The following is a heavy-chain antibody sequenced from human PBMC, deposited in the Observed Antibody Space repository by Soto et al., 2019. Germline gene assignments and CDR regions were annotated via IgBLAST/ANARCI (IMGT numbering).Heavy chain of an antibody. CDR2: ISYDGSNK. CDR3: ARGVIAARRYYFDY. V-gene: IGHV3-30-3*01. Sequence: QVQLVESGGGVVQPGRSLRLSCAASGFTFSSYAMHWVRQAPGKGLEWVAVISYDGSNKYYADSVKGRFTISRDNSKNTLYLQMNSLRAEVTAVYYCARGVIAARRYYFDYWGQGTLVTVSS. CDR1: GFTFSSYA. D-gene: IGHD6-6*01. J-gene: IGHJ4*02.